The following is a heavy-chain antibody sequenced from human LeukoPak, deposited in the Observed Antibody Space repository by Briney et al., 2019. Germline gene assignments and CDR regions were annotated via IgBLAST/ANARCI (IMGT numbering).Heavy chain of an antibody. J-gene: IGHJ4*02. V-gene: IGHV3-21*04. CDR3: ARIEGDSGY. CDR2: ITSSSFYI. D-gene: IGHD2-21*02. CDR1: GFTFSTYS. Sequence: GGTLRHSCAASGFTFSTYSMIWVRQAPGKGLEWVSSITSSSFYIYYADSVKGRFAISRDNAKNSLYLQMNSLRAEDTALYYCARIEGDSGYWGQGTLVTVSS.